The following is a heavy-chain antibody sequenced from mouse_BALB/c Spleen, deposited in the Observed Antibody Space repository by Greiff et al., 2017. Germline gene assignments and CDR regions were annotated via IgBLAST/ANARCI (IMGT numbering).Heavy chain of an antibody. J-gene: IGHJ4*01. CDR3: AKLRLRYYYAMDY. CDR2: ISYDGSN. Sequence: EVQRVESGPGLVKPSQSLSLTCSVTGYSITSGYYWNWIRQFPGNKLEWMGYISYDGSNNYNPSLKNRISITRDTSKNQFFLKLNSVTTEDTATYYCAKLRLRYYYAMDYWGQGTSVTVSS. D-gene: IGHD1-2*01. V-gene: IGHV3-6*02. CDR1: GYSITSGYY.